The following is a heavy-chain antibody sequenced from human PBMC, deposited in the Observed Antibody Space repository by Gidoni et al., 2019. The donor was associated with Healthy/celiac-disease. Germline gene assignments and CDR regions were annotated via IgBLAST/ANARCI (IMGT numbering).Heavy chain of an antibody. CDR3: TTESDFGYYDSSGYPYYFDY. V-gene: IGHV3-15*01. J-gene: IGHJ4*02. Sequence: EVQLVESGGGLVKPGGSLRLSCAASGFHFSNAWMRGVRQAPGKGLGWVGRIKSKTDGGTTDYAAPVKGRFTISRDDSKNTLYLQMNSLKTEDTAVYYCTTESDFGYYDSSGYPYYFDYWGQGTLVTVSS. CDR2: IKSKTDGGTT. D-gene: IGHD3-22*01. CDR1: GFHFSNAW.